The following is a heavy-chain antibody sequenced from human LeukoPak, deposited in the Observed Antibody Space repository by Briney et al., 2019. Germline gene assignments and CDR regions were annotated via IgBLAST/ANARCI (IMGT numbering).Heavy chain of an antibody. V-gene: IGHV3-23*01. CDR1: GFSFSKYA. CDR2: ITASGTTT. CDR3: AKYISDSGAYYAFDY. D-gene: IGHD3-10*01. Sequence: GGSLRLSCAASGFSFSKYAMTWVRQAPGKGLEWVSAITASGTTTYYADSVKGRFTISRDDSKNTLSLQMDSLSAEDTALYYCAKYISDSGAYYAFDYWGQGTLVTVSS. J-gene: IGHJ4*02.